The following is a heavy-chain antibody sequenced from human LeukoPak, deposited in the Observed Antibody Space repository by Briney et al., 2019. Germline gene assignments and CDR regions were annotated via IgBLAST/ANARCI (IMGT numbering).Heavy chain of an antibody. CDR1: GGSFSGYY. Sequence: SEALSLTFAVYGGSFSGYYWSWIRPPPGKGLEWIGEINHSGSTNYNPSLKSRVTISVDTSKNQFSLKLSSVTAADTAVYYCARPYDSSGYYYFDYWGQGTLVTVSS. CDR3: ARPYDSSGYYYFDY. V-gene: IGHV4-34*01. J-gene: IGHJ4*02. CDR2: INHSGST. D-gene: IGHD3-22*01.